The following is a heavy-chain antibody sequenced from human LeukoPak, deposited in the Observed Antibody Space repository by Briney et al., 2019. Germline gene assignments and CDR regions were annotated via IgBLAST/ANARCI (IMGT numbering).Heavy chain of an antibody. CDR2: ISWDGGTT. Sequence: GGSLRLSCAASGFTFDDYAMYWVRQAPGKGLEWVSLISWDGGTTYYADSVKGRFTISRDNSKNSLYLQMSSLRAEDTALYYCAKSQIAPGTLSLQHWGQGTLVTVSS. D-gene: IGHD1/OR15-1a*01. CDR1: GFTFDDYA. J-gene: IGHJ1*01. V-gene: IGHV3-43D*03. CDR3: AKSQIAPGTLSLQH.